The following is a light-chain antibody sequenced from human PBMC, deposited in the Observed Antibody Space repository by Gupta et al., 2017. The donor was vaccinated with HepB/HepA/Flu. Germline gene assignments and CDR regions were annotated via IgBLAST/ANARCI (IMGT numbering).Light chain of an antibody. CDR1: QSISTF. J-gene: IGKJ4*01. CDR2: GAS. CDR3: QQRYSWPLT. Sequence: EIVLTQSPGILSFTPGERATLSCRASQSISTFLAWYQQTPGQAPRLLIYGASSRATGIPVRFSGSGSGTDFTLTISNLEPEDFAVYYCQQRYSWPLTFGEGTKVEI. V-gene: IGKV3-11*01.